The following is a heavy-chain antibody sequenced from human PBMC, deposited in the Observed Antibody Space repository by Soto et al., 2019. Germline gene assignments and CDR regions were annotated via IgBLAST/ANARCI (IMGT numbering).Heavy chain of an antibody. Sequence: QVPLQESGPGQVKPWGTLSLTCSVSGGSMSRYYWTWIRQFPGKGLEWIGYVYDNGITKYNPSLNSRLTISADTSKNQFSLKVTSGTAADTALYYCARASSEWSRFDYWGQGTLVTVSS. V-gene: IGHV4-59*01. CDR1: GGSMSRYY. CDR3: ARASSEWSRFDY. J-gene: IGHJ4*02. D-gene: IGHD6-6*01. CDR2: VYDNGIT.